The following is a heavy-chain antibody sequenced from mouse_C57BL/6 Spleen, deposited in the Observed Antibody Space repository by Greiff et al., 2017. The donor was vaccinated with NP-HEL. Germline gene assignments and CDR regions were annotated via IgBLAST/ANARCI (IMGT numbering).Heavy chain of an antibody. V-gene: IGHV1-5*01. CDR2: IYPGNSDT. D-gene: IGHD2-3*01. CDR3: TSGDDGYLPFAY. Sequence: EVQLQQSGTVLARPGASVKMSCKTSGYTFTSYWMHWVKQRPGQGLEWIGAIYPGNSDTSYNQKFKGKAKLTAVISASTAYMELSSLTNEDSAVYYCTSGDDGYLPFAYWGQGTLVTVSA. CDR1: GYTFTSYW. J-gene: IGHJ3*01.